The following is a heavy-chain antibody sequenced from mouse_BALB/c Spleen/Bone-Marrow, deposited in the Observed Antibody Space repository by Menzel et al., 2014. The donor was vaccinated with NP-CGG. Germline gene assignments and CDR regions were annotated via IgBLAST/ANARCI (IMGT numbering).Heavy chain of an antibody. CDR2: IDPENGDT. CDR1: GFNIKDSY. V-gene: IGHV14-4*02. J-gene: IGHJ4*01. Sequence: DVQLQESGAELVRSGASVKLSCTGSGFNIKDSYIHWVKQRPGQGLEWIGWIDPENGDTEYAPKFQGKATMTADTSSNTAYLQLSSLTSEDTAVYYLTPYGNYGWEYWGQGTSVTVSS. CDR3: TPYGNYGWEY. D-gene: IGHD2-10*02.